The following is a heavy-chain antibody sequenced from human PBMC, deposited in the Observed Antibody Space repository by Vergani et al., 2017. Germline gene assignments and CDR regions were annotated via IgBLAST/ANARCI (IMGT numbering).Heavy chain of an antibody. J-gene: IGHJ6*02. D-gene: IGHD6-13*01. Sequence: QVQLQESGPGLVKPSETLSLTCTVSGGSISSYYWCWIRQPPGKGLEWIGYIYYSGSTNYNPSLTSRVTISVDTSKNQFSLKLSSVTAADTAVYYCARDRGVPSFSSSWFFSRGLDVWGQGTTVTVSS. CDR3: ARDRGVPSFSSSWFFSRGLDV. CDR1: GGSISSYY. V-gene: IGHV4-59*01. CDR2: IYYSGST.